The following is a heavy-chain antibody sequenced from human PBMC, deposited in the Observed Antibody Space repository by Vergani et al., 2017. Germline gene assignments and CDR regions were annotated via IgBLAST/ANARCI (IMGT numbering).Heavy chain of an antibody. V-gene: IGHV3-53*01. Sequence: EVQLVESGGGLIQPGGSLRLSCAASGFTVSSNYMSWVRQAPGKGLEWVSVIYSGGSTYYADSVKGRFTISRDNSKNTLYLQMNSLRAEDTAVYYCARVVPIFGVVGGTRGYYYYYYMDVWGKGP. CDR3: ARVVPIFGVVGGTRGYYYYYYMDV. CDR2: IYSGGST. CDR1: GFTVSSNY. D-gene: IGHD3-3*01. J-gene: IGHJ6*03.